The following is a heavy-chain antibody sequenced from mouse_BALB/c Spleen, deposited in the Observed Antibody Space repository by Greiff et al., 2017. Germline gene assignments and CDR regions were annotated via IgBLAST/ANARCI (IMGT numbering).Heavy chain of an antibody. V-gene: IGHV5-12-1*01. CDR1: GFAFSSYD. CDR3: ARHKYGNYGFAY. CDR2: ISSGGGST. Sequence: EVKLVESGGGLVKPGGSLKLSCAASGFAFSSYDMSWVRQTPEKRLEWVAYISSGGGSTYYPDTVKGRFTISRDNAKNTLYLQMSSLKSEDTAMYYCARHKYGNYGFAYWGQGTLVTVSA. D-gene: IGHD2-10*02. J-gene: IGHJ3*01.